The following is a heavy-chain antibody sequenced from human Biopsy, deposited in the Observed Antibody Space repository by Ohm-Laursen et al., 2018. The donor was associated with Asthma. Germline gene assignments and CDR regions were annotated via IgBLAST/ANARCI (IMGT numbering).Heavy chain of an antibody. D-gene: IGHD3-10*01. CDR1: GYTFHSAG. J-gene: IGHJ6*02. CDR2: ISVYNGNT. Sequence: ASVTASCKTSGYTFHSAGITSVRQAPGQGLEWMGWISVYNGNTKVAQKLQDRVTMITDTSTSTAYMELRSLRSDDTAVYFCARAVDYSHYYGIDVWGQGTTVTVS. V-gene: IGHV1-18*01. CDR3: ARAVDYSHYYGIDV.